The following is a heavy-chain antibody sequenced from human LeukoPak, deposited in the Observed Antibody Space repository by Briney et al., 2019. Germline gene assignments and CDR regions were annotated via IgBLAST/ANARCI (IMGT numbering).Heavy chain of an antibody. D-gene: IGHD3-22*01. Sequence: SVKVSCKASGGTFSSYAISWVRQAPGQGLEWMGGIIPIFGTANYAQKFQGRVTITADESTSTAYMELSSLRSEDTAVYYCARCDYYDSSGYYLNFDYWGQGTLVTVSS. V-gene: IGHV1-69*13. CDR2: IIPIFGTA. J-gene: IGHJ4*02. CDR1: GGTFSSYA. CDR3: ARCDYYDSSGYYLNFDY.